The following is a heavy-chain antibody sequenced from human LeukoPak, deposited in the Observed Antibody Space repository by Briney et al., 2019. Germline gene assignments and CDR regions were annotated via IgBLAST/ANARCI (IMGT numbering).Heavy chain of an antibody. CDR3: AREAYCSSTSCYLYY. CDR2: ISSSSSTI. V-gene: IGHV3-48*01. CDR1: GFTFSSYS. J-gene: IGHJ4*02. D-gene: IGHD2-2*01. Sequence: GGSLRLSCAASGFTFSSYSMNWVRQAPGKGLEWVSYISSSSSTIYYADSVKGRFTISRDNAKNSPYLQMNSLRAEDTAVYYCAREAYCSSTSCYLYYWGQGTLVTVPS.